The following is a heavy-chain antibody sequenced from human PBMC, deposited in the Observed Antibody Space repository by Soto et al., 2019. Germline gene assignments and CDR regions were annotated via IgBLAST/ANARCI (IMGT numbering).Heavy chain of an antibody. Sequence: GGSLRLSCAASGFTFSTYSINWVRQAPGKGLEWISYISDNSSVIYYADAVKGRFTISRDNAKNSLYLQMDSLRDEDTAVYYCARDRDAYCSKGICSGPYFDYWGQGTLVTVS. CDR2: ISDNSSVI. J-gene: IGHJ4*02. V-gene: IGHV3-48*02. CDR3: ARDRDAYCSKGICSGPYFDY. CDR1: GFTFSTYS. D-gene: IGHD2-8*01.